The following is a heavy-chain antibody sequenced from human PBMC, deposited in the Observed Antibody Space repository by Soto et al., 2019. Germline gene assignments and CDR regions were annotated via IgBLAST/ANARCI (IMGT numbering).Heavy chain of an antibody. CDR3: ARVDHRGYFAILTDY. Sequence: PADTLSLTFTVSGDSLSIGGHYWSCIRQHTGKGLEWIGHIYDSVNTYYSPSLRSRVTISADKSNNQFSQNLRSVTAADTAVYYCARVDHRGYFAILTDYWGQGTLVTVSS. J-gene: IGHJ4*02. D-gene: IGHD3-9*01. V-gene: IGHV4-31*03. CDR1: GDSLSIGGHY. CDR2: IYDSVNT.